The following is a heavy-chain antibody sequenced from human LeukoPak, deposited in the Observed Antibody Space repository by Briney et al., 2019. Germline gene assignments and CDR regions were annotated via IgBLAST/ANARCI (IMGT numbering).Heavy chain of an antibody. CDR1: GFAFSGYS. CDR3: ARDRGSSWYDY. V-gene: IGHV3-48*01. D-gene: IGHD6-13*01. Sequence: GGSLRLSCATSGFAFSGYSMNWVRQAPGKGLEWVSYISSSSGTIYYAASVKGRFTISRDNAKNSLYLQMNSLRAEDTAVYYCARDRGSSWYDYWSQGTLVTVSS. CDR2: ISSSSGTI. J-gene: IGHJ4*02.